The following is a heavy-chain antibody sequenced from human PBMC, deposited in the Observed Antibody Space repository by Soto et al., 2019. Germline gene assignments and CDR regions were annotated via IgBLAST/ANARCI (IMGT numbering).Heavy chain of an antibody. J-gene: IGHJ4*02. CDR2: IYYSGST. CDR3: ARALWGSSGPRLDF. CDR1: GGSVSSGSYY. V-gene: IGHV4-61*01. Sequence: SETLSLTCTVSGGSVSSGSYYWGWIRQPPGKGLEWIGYIYYSGSTYYNPSLKSRVTISVDTSKNQFSLKLSSVTAADTAVYYCARALWGSSGPRLDFWGQGTLITVSS. D-gene: IGHD6-6*01.